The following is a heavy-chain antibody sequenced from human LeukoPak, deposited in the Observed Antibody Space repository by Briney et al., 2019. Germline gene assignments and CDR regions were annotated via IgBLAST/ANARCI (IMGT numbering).Heavy chain of an antibody. CDR2: INPNSGGT. CDR3: AKDGGQQWLTNYYSYGMDV. V-gene: IGHV1-2*06. D-gene: IGHD6-19*01. J-gene: IGHJ6*02. Sequence: GASVKVSCRASGYTFTGYCMHWVRQAPGQGLEWMGRINPNSGGTDYAQKFQGRVTMTRDTSISTVFMELSRLRSDDTAVYYCAKDGGQQWLTNYYSYGMDVWGQGTTVIVSS. CDR1: GYTFTGYC.